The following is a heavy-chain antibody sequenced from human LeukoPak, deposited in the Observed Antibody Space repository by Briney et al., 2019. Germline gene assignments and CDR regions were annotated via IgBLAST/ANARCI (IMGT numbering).Heavy chain of an antibody. CDR3: ARLYDSSGYYRIAFDY. CDR1: GYTFARYG. V-gene: IGHV1-69*04. Sequence: SVKVSCKASGYTFARYGISWVRQAPGQGLEWMGRIIPILGIANYAQKFQGRVTITADKSTSTAYMELSSLRSEDTAVYYCARLYDSSGYYRIAFDYWGQGTLVTVSS. D-gene: IGHD3-22*01. J-gene: IGHJ4*02. CDR2: IIPILGIA.